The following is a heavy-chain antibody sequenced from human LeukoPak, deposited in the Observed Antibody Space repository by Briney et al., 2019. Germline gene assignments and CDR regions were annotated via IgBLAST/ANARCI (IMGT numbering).Heavy chain of an antibody. D-gene: IGHD1-26*01. V-gene: IGHV1-69*06. J-gene: IGHJ4*02. CDR3: ARAGDLVGATSYYFDY. CDR2: IIPIFGTA. CDR1: GGTFSSYA. Sequence: GSSVKVSCKASGGTFSSYAISWVRQAPAQGLEWMGRIIPIFGTANYAQKFQGRVTIAADKSTSTDYMELSSLRSEDTAVYYCARAGDLVGATSYYFDYWGQGTLVTVSS.